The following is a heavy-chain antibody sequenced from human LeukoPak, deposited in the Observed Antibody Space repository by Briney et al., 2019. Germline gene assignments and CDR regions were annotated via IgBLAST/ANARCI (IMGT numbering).Heavy chain of an antibody. CDR2: IYYSGST. D-gene: IGHD6-25*01. Sequence: SETLSLTCTVSGGSISSSSYYWGWIRQPPGKGLEWIGSIYYSGSTYYNPSLKSRVTISVDTSKNQFSLKLSSVTAADTAVYYCAREEASGNWFDPWGQGTLVTASS. CDR1: GGSISSSSYY. CDR3: AREEASGNWFDP. V-gene: IGHV4-39*07. J-gene: IGHJ5*02.